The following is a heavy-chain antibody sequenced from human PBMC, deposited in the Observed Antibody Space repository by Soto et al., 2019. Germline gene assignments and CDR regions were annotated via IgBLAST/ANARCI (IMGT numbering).Heavy chain of an antibody. CDR2: LTASGLNT. CDR1: GFNFGSYD. CDR3: AKGLGNAKEV. Sequence: EVQLLESGGGLVQPGGSLRLSCSASGFNFGSYDMSWVRQAPGKGLEWVSGLTASGLNTYYTDSVKGRFTISRDNSRNTVYLQMSGLRVEATAVFHCAKGLGNAKEVWGQGTTVTVSS. D-gene: IGHD2-8*01. V-gene: IGHV3-23*01. J-gene: IGHJ6*02.